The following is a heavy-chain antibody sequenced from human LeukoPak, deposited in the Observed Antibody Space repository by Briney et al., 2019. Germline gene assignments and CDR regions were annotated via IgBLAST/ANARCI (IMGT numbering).Heavy chain of an antibody. CDR3: ARGGTTMEVDY. V-gene: IGHV1-46*01. CDR2: INPSGGST. CDR1: GYTFTGYY. J-gene: IGHJ4*02. Sequence: VSVKVSCKASGYTFTGYYMHWVRQAPGQGLEWMGIINPSGGSTSYAQKFQGRVTMTRDTSTSTVYMELSSLRSEDTAVYYCARGGTTMEVDYWGQGTLVTVSS. D-gene: IGHD1-1*01.